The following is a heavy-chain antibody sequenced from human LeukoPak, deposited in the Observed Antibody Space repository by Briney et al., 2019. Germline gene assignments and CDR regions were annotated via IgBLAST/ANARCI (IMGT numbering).Heavy chain of an antibody. V-gene: IGHV3-74*01. D-gene: IGHD2-15*01. J-gene: IGHJ4*02. CDR1: GFTFSRYW. CDR2: IKSDGSDT. CDR3: ARVFCGGGNCYFNS. Sequence: GGSLRLSCAASGFTFSRYWMHWVRQAPGKGLMWVSRIKSDGSDTNYADSVKGRFTISRDNAKNTLYLQMDSLRAEETAVYYCARVFCGGGNCYFNSWGQGTLVTVSP.